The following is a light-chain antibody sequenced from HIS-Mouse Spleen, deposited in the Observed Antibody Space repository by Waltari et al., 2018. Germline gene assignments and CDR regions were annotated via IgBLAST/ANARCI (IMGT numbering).Light chain of an antibody. Sequence: QSALTQPASVSGSPGQSITISCTGTSSDVGGYNYVSWYQRHPGKAPKLMIYEVSNRPSGGANRFSGSKSGNTASLTISGLQAEDEADYYCSSYTSSSTVFGGGTKLTVL. J-gene: IGLJ2*01. CDR3: SSYTSSSTV. CDR1: SSDVGGYNY. V-gene: IGLV2-14*01. CDR2: EVS.